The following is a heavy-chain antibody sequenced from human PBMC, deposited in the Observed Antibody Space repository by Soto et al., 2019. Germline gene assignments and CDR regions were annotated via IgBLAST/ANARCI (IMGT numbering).Heavy chain of an antibody. V-gene: IGHV3-30*18. CDR2: ISYDGSNK. J-gene: IGHJ4*02. Sequence: GGSLRLSCAASGFTFSSYGMHWVRQAPGKGLEWVAVISYDGSNKYYADSVKGRFTISRDNSKNTLYLQMNSLRAEDTAVYYCAKERIRSGWHLSRDSDFDYWGQGTLVTVSS. CDR3: AKERIRSGWHLSRDSDFDY. D-gene: IGHD6-19*01. CDR1: GFTFSSYG.